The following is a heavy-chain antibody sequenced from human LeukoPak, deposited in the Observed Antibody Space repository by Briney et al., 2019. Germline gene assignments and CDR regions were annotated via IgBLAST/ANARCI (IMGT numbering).Heavy chain of an antibody. Sequence: PSETLSLTCTVSGGSISSYYWSWIRQPPGKGLEGIGYIYYSGSTNYNPSLKSRVTISVDTSKNQFSLKLSSVTAADTAVYYCARGAEPDAFDIWGQGTMVTVSS. J-gene: IGHJ3*02. CDR1: GGSISSYY. V-gene: IGHV4-59*01. D-gene: IGHD1-26*01. CDR2: IYYSGST. CDR3: ARGAEPDAFDI.